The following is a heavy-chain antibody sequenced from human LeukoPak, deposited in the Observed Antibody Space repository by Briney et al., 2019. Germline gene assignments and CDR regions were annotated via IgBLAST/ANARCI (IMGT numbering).Heavy chain of an antibody. CDR3: ARRDLWSGYSH. J-gene: IGHJ4*02. V-gene: IGHV4-34*01. CDR2: INHSGST. Sequence: SETLSLTCAVYGGSFSGYYWSWIRQPPGKGLEWIGEINHSGSTNYNPSLKSRVTISVDTSKNQFSLKLSSVTAADTAVYYCARRDLWSGYSHWGQGTLVTVSS. D-gene: IGHD3-3*01. CDR1: GGSFSGYY.